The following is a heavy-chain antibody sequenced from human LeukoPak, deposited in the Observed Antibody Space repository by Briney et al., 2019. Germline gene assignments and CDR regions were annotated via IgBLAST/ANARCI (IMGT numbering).Heavy chain of an antibody. J-gene: IGHJ2*01. Sequence: SGTLSLTCAVSGGSISSSNWWSWVRQPPGKGLEWIGEIYHSGSTNYNPSLKSRVTISVDTSKNQFSLKLSSVTAADTAVYYCARDSIVVVPAAMAEWYFDLWGRGTLVTVSS. D-gene: IGHD2-2*01. CDR2: IYHSGST. V-gene: IGHV4-4*02. CDR1: GGSISSSNW. CDR3: ARDSIVVVPAAMAEWYFDL.